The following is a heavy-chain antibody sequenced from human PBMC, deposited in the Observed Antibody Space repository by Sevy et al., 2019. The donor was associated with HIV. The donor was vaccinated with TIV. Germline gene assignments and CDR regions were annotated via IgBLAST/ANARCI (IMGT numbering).Heavy chain of an antibody. J-gene: IGHJ6*02. CDR2: ISAYSGNT. CDR1: GYTFTTYA. D-gene: IGHD3-10*01. V-gene: IGHV1-18*01. CDR3: ARELIRGVTYGMDV. Sequence: ASVKVSCKASGYTFTTYAINWVRQAPGQGLEWLGWISAYSGNTYYAQKLQDRVTMTTDTSTTTAYMELRSLRFDDTAVYYCARELIRGVTYGMDVWGQGTTVTVSS.